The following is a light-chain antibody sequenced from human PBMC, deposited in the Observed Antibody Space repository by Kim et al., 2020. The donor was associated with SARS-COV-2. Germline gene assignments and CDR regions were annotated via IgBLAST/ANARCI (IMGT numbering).Light chain of an antibody. CDR3: HQYNDWPET. Sequence: EIVMTQSPVTLSVSPGERATLSCRASRSVSNNLAWYQQKPGQAPRLLIYGASTRANGIPARFSGGGSGTEFTVTINSLQSEDFAIYYCHQYNDWPETFGQGTKVDIK. CDR1: RSVSNN. V-gene: IGKV3D-15*01. J-gene: IGKJ1*01. CDR2: GAS.